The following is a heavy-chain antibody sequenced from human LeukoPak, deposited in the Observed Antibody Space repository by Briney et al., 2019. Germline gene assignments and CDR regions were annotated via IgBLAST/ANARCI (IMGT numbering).Heavy chain of an antibody. Sequence: SETLSLTCSVSGDSIGSDYWTWIRQSPGKGLEWIGYIYYGGSTNYSLSLKSRVSISVHTSNNQFSLQLRSVSAADTAIYYCARGRARDGSYPWFDSWGQGTLVTVSS. J-gene: IGHJ5*01. V-gene: IGHV4-59*01. CDR3: ARGRARDGSYPWFDS. CDR2: IYYGGST. CDR1: GDSIGSDY. D-gene: IGHD3-16*02.